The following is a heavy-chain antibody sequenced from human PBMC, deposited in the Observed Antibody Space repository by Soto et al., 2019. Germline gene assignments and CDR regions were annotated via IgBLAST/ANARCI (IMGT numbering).Heavy chain of an antibody. Sequence: SVKVSCQASGFTFTSYAVQWVRQARGERLEWMGWIGVCSGNTNYAQKLQERVTITTDTSTSTAYMELSSLRSDDTAVYYCGRASRGYSYEAAFDYWGQGTLVTVSS. CDR3: GRASRGYSYEAAFDY. V-gene: IGHV1-58*01. CDR1: GFTFTSYA. D-gene: IGHD5-18*01. CDR2: IGVCSGNT. J-gene: IGHJ4*02.